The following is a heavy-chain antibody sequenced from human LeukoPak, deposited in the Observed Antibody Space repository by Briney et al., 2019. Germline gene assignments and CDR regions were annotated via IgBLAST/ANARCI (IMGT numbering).Heavy chain of an antibody. CDR1: GGTFSSYT. CDR3: ARDGNSSGWYADY. D-gene: IGHD6-19*01. V-gene: IGHV1-69*04. CDR2: IIPILGIA. Sequence: SVEVSCKASGGTFSSYTISWVRQAPGQGLEWMGRIIPILGIANYAQKFQGGVTITADKSTSTAYMELSSLRSEDTAVYYCARDGNSSGWYADYWGQGTLVTVSS. J-gene: IGHJ4*02.